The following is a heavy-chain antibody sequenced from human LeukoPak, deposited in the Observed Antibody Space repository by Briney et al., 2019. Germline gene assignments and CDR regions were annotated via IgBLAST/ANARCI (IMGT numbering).Heavy chain of an antibody. J-gene: IGHJ4*02. CDR3: AKDRRDSSGPFDY. CDR2: ISYDGSNK. CDR1: GVTFSSYG. D-gene: IGHD3-22*01. V-gene: IGHV3-30*18. Sequence: PGGSLRLSCAASGVTFSSYGMHWVRQAPGKGLEWVAVISYDGSNKYYAGSVKGRFTISRDNSKNTLYLQMNSLRAEDTAVYYCAKDRRDSSGPFDYWGQGTLVTVSS.